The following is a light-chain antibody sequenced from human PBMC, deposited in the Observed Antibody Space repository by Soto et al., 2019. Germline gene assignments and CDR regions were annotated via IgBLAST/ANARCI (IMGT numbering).Light chain of an antibody. V-gene: IGKV3-15*01. Sequence: ERVLTQSPVTLSVSPGESVTLXCRASQSVGSNLAWYQQKVGQAPRLLIYGVSTRATGIPARFSGSGSGRQFTLTISSLQSEDFAVYYCQQYNNWPQTFGQGTKVDIK. J-gene: IGKJ1*01. CDR2: GVS. CDR1: QSVGSN. CDR3: QQYNNWPQT.